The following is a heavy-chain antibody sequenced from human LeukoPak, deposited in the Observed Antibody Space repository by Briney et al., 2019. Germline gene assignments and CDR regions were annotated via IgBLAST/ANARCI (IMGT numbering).Heavy chain of an antibody. D-gene: IGHD6-13*01. Sequence: SETLSLTCTVFGGSVSSGRYYWSWIRQPPGKGLEWIGYIYYSGSTNYNPSLKSRVTISVDTSKNQFSLKLSSVTAADTAVYYCARSPRAGTFDYWGQGTLVTVSS. CDR2: IYYSGST. J-gene: IGHJ4*02. CDR1: GGSVSSGRYY. CDR3: ARSPRAGTFDY. V-gene: IGHV4-61*01.